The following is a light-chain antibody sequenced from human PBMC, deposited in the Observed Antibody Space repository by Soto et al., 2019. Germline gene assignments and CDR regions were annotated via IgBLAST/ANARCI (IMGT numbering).Light chain of an antibody. CDR2: AAS. CDR1: QGINSF. J-gene: IGKJ4*01. CDR3: QRYNNWPLT. Sequence: IQLTQSPSSLSASVGDRVTITCRASQGINSFLAWYQQKPGKAPKLLSYAASTLQSGVPSRFSGSGSGTDFTLTISSLQPEDFAVYYCQRYNNWPLTFGGGTKVESK. V-gene: IGKV1-9*01.